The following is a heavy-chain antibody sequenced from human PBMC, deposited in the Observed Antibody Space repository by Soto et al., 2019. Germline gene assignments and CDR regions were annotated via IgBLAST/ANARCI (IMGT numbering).Heavy chain of an antibody. Sequence: SETLSLTCTVSGGSISSYYWSWIRQPPGKGLEWIGYIYYSGSTNYNPSLKSRVTISVDTSKNQFSLKLSSVTAADTAVYYCARAYSGYADYWSQGALVTVS. J-gene: IGHJ4*02. D-gene: IGHD5-12*01. CDR2: IYYSGST. CDR1: GGSISSYY. V-gene: IGHV4-59*01. CDR3: ARAYSGYADY.